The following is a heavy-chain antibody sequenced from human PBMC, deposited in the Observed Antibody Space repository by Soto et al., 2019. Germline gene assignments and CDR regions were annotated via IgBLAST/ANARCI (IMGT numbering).Heavy chain of an antibody. CDR2: IFYSGST. CDR3: ACIFSVCDSYGFYYYGMYV. D-gene: IGHD5-18*01. Sequence: PSETLSLTCTVSGGSISSSSYYWGWIRQPPGKGLEWIGSIFYSGSTYYNPSLKSRVTISVATSKNQFSLKLSSVTAADTAVYYCACIFSVCDSYGFYYYGMYVWGQGSTVPVSS. V-gene: IGHV4-39*01. J-gene: IGHJ6*02. CDR1: GGSISSSSYY.